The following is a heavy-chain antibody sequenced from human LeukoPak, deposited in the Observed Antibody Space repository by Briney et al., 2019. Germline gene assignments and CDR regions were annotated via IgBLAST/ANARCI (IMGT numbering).Heavy chain of an antibody. D-gene: IGHD4-17*01. V-gene: IGHV3-48*01. CDR2: ISSSSSTI. Sequence: PGGSLRLSCAASGFTFSSYSMNWVRQAPGKGLEWVSYISSSSSTIYYADSVKGRFTISRDNSKNTVYLQMNSLIAEDTAVYSCAKDPRYGANAWGQGTLVTVSS. CDR3: AKDPRYGANA. J-gene: IGHJ5*02. CDR1: GFTFSSYS.